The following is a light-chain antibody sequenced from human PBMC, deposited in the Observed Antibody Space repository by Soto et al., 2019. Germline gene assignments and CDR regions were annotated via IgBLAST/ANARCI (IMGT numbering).Light chain of an antibody. Sequence: EIVVKQSPATLSLSPGERATLSCRASQSVSSYFAWYQQKPGQAPRLRSYAASNRATGIPARFSGSGSGTDFTLTISGLEPDDFAFYYCQQRSNWQGATFGGGTKVEIK. J-gene: IGKJ4*01. CDR3: QQRSNWQGAT. V-gene: IGKV3-11*01. CDR1: QSVSSY. CDR2: AAS.